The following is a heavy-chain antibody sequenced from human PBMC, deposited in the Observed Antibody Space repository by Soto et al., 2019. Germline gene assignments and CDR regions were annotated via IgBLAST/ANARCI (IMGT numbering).Heavy chain of an antibody. CDR3: ASTTYYYDSSGYYPGAFDI. V-gene: IGHV1-3*01. CDR1: GYTFTSYA. J-gene: IGHJ3*02. CDR2: INAGNGNT. Sequence: ASVKVSCKASGYTFTSYAMHWVRQAPGQRLEWMGWINAGNGNTKYSQKFQGRVTITRDTSASTAYMELSSLRSEDTAVYYCASTTYYYDSSGYYPGAFDIWGQGTMVTVSS. D-gene: IGHD3-22*01.